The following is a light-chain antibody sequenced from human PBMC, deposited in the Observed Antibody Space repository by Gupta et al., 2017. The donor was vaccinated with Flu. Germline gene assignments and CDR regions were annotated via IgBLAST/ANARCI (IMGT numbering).Light chain of an antibody. Sequence: SYVLTQPHSVSVAPGQTARITCGGNNIGTKSVHWYQQKPGQAPVLVVYDDSDRPSGIPERISGSNSENAATLTISRVEAGDEADYYCQVWESSSDHLYVFGSGTRVIVV. CDR3: QVWESSSDHLYV. J-gene: IGLJ1*01. V-gene: IGLV3-21*02. CDR2: DDS. CDR1: NIGTKS.